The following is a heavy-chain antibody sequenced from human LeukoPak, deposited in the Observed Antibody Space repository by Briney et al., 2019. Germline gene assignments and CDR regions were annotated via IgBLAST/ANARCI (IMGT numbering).Heavy chain of an antibody. CDR1: GGSISSYY. D-gene: IGHD3-10*01. V-gene: IGHV4-59*01. CDR3: ARAYGSGSYYNVAYRIHDY. J-gene: IGHJ4*02. CDR2: SYYSGST. Sequence: PSETLSLTCPVSGGSISSYYWNWIRQPPGKGLEGVGYSYYSGSTNYNLSLKSRCTISLDTSKNQFSLNLSSVTAADKAVYYCARAYGSGSYYNVAYRIHDYWGQGTLVTVSS.